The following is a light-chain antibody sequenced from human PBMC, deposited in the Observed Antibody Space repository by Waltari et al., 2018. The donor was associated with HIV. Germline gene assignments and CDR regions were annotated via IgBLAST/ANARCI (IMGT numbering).Light chain of an antibody. CDR3: QSYDSSLSGWV. CDR2: CNN. J-gene: IGLJ3*02. V-gene: IGLV1-40*01. CDR1: SSNIGAGSA. Sequence: QSVLTQPPSVSGAPGQRVTISCTGSSSNIGAGSAVHWYQQLPGTAPKLLISCNNNRPSGVPDRFSGSKSATSASLAITGLQAEDEADYYCQSYDSSLSGWVFGGGTKLTVL.